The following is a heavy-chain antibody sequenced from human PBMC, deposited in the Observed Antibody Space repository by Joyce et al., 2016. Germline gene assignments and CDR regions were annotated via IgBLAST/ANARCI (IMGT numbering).Heavy chain of an antibody. D-gene: IGHD5-12*01. Sequence: EVQLLESGGGLVQPGESLRLSCAASGFTFISYVLTWVRQAPGKGLEWVSPISGAGDRHYVDSVKGRFTISRDNSKNTLYLQMNSLRADDTAVYYCARLRLESGYSGWGRAFDIWGQGTLVTVSS. V-gene: IGHV3-23*01. J-gene: IGHJ3*02. CDR3: ARLRLESGYSGWGRAFDI. CDR1: GFTFISYV. CDR2: ISGAGDR.